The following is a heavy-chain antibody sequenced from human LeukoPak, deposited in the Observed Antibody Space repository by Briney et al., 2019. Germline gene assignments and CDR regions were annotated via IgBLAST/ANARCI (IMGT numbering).Heavy chain of an antibody. Sequence: PSETLSLTCTVSGGSISSYYWSWIRQPPGKGLEWIGYIYYSGSTNYNPSLKSRVTISVDTSKNQFSLKLSSVTAADTAVYYCARGVTMVRGGIDYWGQGTLVTVSS. CDR2: IYYSGST. CDR3: ARGVTMVRGGIDY. CDR1: GGSISSYY. V-gene: IGHV4-59*01. D-gene: IGHD3-10*01. J-gene: IGHJ4*02.